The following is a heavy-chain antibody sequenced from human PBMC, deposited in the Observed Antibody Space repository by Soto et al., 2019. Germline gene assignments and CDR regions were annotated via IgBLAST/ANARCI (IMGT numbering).Heavy chain of an antibody. Sequence: SETLSLTCPVSGGSISTYYWSWIRQPPGKGLEWIGYFHYSGSTNYNPSLKSRVTMSVDTSKNQFSLKLSSVTAADTAVYYCARHSWLQLLPQYWGQGTLVTVSS. V-gene: IGHV4-59*08. CDR2: FHYSGST. CDR3: ARHSWLQLLPQY. D-gene: IGHD5-12*01. J-gene: IGHJ1*01. CDR1: GGSISTYY.